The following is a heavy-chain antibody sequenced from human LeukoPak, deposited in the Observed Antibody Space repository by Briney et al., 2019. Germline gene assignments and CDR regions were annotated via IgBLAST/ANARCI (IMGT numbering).Heavy chain of an antibody. J-gene: IGHJ4*02. CDR1: GFTFSSYA. D-gene: IGHD3-3*01. Sequence: GGSLRLSCAASGFTFSSYAMSWVRQAPGKGLEWVSAISGSGGGTYYADSVKGRFTISRDNSKNTLYLQMNSLRAEDTAVYYCAKDPSHYDFWSGSNRDYWGQGTLVTVSS. CDR3: AKDPSHYDFWSGSNRDY. CDR2: ISGSGGGT. V-gene: IGHV3-23*01.